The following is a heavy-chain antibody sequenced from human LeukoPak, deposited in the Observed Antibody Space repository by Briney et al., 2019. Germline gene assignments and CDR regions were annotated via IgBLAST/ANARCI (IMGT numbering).Heavy chain of an antibody. D-gene: IGHD1-26*01. J-gene: IGHJ4*02. CDR2: ISSSSSTI. CDR1: GFTFSDNS. Sequence: GGSLRLSCAASGFTFSDNSMNWVRQAPGKGLEWVSYISSSSSTIYYADSVKGRFTISRDNAKNSLYLQMNSLRAEDTAVYYCARGQWELSRWGQGTLVTVSS. CDR3: ARGQWELSR. V-gene: IGHV3-48*04.